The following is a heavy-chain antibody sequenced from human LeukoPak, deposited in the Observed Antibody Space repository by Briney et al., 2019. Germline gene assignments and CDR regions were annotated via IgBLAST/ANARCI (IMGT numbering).Heavy chain of an antibody. D-gene: IGHD4-17*01. J-gene: IGHJ4*02. CDR1: GGSISSGDYY. V-gene: IGHV4-30-4*01. Sequence: PSETLSLTCTVSGGSISSGDYYWSWIRQPPGGVLERLGYIFYSGSTYYNPSLKSRIPILVDTSKNQFPLRLSSVSAADTAVYSCASRFSGAYRWGQGTLVPVSS. CDR3: ASRFSGAYR. CDR2: IFYSGST.